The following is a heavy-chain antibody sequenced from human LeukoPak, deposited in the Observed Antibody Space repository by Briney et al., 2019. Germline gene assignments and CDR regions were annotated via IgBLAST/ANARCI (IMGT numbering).Heavy chain of an antibody. CDR3: AKVVDYDFWSVLDY. Sequence: GGSQRLSCAASGFTFDDYAMHWVRQAPGKGLEWVSLISWDGGSTYYADSVKGRFTISRDNSKNSLYLQMNSLRAEDTALYYCAKVVDYDFWSVLDYWGQGTLVTVSS. D-gene: IGHD3-3*01. V-gene: IGHV3-43D*04. J-gene: IGHJ4*02. CDR2: ISWDGGST. CDR1: GFTFDDYA.